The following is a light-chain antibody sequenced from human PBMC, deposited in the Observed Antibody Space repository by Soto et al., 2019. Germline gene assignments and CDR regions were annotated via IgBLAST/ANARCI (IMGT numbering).Light chain of an antibody. CDR3: AAWDDSLSGPV. V-gene: IGLV1-47*01. CDR1: SSNIGSNY. J-gene: IGLJ2*01. CDR2: RNN. Sequence: QAVVTQPPSASGTPGQRVTISCSGSSSNIGSNYVYWYQQLPGTAPKLLIYRNNQRPSGVTDRFSGSKSGTSASLAISGLRSEDEADYYCAAWDDSLSGPVFGGGTKVTVL.